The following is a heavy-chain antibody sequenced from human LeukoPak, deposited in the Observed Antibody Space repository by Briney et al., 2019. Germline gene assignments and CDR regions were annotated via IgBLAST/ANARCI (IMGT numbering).Heavy chain of an antibody. CDR2: IYYSGST. CDR1: GGSISSYY. J-gene: IGHJ4*02. CDR3: ARGENYYDSSGYYYPFDY. Sequence: PSETLSLTCIVSGGSISSYYWSWIRQPPGKGLEWIGYIYYSGSTNYNPSLKSRVTISVDTSKNQFSLKLSSVTAADTAVYYCARGENYYDSSGYYYPFDYWGQGTLVTVSS. D-gene: IGHD3-22*01. V-gene: IGHV4-59*01.